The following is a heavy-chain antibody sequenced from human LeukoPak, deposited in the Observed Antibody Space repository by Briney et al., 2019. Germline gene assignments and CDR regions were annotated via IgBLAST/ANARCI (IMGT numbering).Heavy chain of an antibody. CDR3: ANIPYCGGDCYLPIDY. D-gene: IGHD2-21*02. CDR2: IRYDGSNK. CDR1: GFTFSSYG. V-gene: IGHV3-30*02. J-gene: IGHJ4*02. Sequence: PGGSLRLSCAASGFTFSSYGMHWVRQAPGKGLEWVAFIRYDGSNKYYADSVKGRFTISRDNSQNTLYLQMNSLRAEDTAVYYCANIPYCGGDCYLPIDYWGQGTLVTVSS.